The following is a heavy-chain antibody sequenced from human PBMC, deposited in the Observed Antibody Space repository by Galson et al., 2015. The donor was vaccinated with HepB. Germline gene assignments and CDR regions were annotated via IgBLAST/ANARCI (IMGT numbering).Heavy chain of an antibody. J-gene: IGHJ4*02. V-gene: IGHV1-18*01. CDR1: GYTFTSYG. Sequence: SVKVSCKASGYTFTSYGISWVRQAPGQGLEWMGWISAYNGNTNYAQKLQGRVTMTTDTSTSTAYMELRSLRSDDTAVYYCARDKTPIAVAGTVDFDYWGQGTLVTVSS. CDR3: ARDKTPIAVAGTVDFDY. D-gene: IGHD6-19*01. CDR2: ISAYNGNT.